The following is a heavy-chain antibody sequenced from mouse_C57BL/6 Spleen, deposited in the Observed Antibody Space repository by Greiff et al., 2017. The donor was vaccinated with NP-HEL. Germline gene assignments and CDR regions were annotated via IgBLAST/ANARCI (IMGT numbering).Heavy chain of an antibody. D-gene: IGHD1-1*02. CDR3: ARERILWSYAMDY. J-gene: IGHJ4*01. V-gene: IGHV1-78*01. CDR2: IYPRDGST. CDR1: GYTFTDHT. Sequence: LVESDAELVKPGASVKISCKVSGYTFTDHTIHWMKQRPEQGLEWIGYIYPRDGSTKYNEKFKGKATLTADKSSSTAYMQLNSLTSEDSAVYVCARERILWSYAMDYWGQGTSVTVSS.